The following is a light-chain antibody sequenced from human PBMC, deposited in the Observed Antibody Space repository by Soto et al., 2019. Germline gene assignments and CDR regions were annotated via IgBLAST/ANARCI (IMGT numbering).Light chain of an antibody. CDR1: STDVGGYNY. V-gene: IGLV2-11*01. J-gene: IGLJ1*01. CDR2: DVT. CDR3: CSYAGTYSYV. Sequence: QSALTQPPSASGSPGQSVTISCTGSSTDVGGYNYVSWYQLHPGKAPKLIIYDVTKWPSGVPDRFSGSKSGNTASLTISGLQAEDEADYYCCSYAGTYSYVFGTGTKVTVL.